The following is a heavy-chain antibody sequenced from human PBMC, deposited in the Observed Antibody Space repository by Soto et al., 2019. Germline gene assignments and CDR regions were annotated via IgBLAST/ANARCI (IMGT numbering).Heavy chain of an antibody. CDR3: ARERREEIHDGYDIDY. D-gene: IGHD3-22*01. J-gene: IGHJ4*02. CDR2: IYTSGST. Sequence: QVQLQESGPGLVKPSETLSLTCTVSGGSISDYYWSWIRQPAGQGLEWIGRIYTSGSTDYNPSLKSRVTISIDTSKNQFSLKVTSMTAADTAVYYCARERREEIHDGYDIDYWGQGTLVTVSS. CDR1: GGSISDYY. V-gene: IGHV4-4*07.